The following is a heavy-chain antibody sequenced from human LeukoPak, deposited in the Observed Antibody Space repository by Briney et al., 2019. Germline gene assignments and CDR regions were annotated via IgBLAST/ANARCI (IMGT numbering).Heavy chain of an antibody. J-gene: IGHJ4*02. CDR3: ARDRVAVPAAIFDY. CDR1: GFTFSDYY. Sequence: GGSLRLSCAASGFTFSDYYMGWIRQAPGKGLEWVSYISSSSSTIYYADSVKGRFTISRDNAKNSLYLQMNSLRAEDTAVYYCARDRVAVPAAIFDYWGQGTLVTVSS. CDR2: ISSSSSTI. D-gene: IGHD2-2*01. V-gene: IGHV3-11*04.